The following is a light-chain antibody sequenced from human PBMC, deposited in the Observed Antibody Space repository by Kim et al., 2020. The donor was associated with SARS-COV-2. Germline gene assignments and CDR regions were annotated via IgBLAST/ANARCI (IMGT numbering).Light chain of an antibody. CDR3: SSYTSSNSWV. CDR1: SIDVGGYND. Sequence: GQSVTISCTGTSIDVGGYNDVSWYQQHPGKAPKLMIYNVSKRPSGVYSRFSGSKSGNTASLTISGLQAEDEADYYCSSYTSSNSWVFGGGTKLTVL. V-gene: IGLV2-14*03. CDR2: NVS. J-gene: IGLJ3*02.